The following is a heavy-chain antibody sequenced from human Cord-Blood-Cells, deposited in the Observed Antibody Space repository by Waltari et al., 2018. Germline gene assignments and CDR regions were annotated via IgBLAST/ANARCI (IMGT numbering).Heavy chain of an antibody. V-gene: IGHV3-30*02. Sequence: QVQLVESGGGVVQPGGSLRLSCAASGFTFSSYGLHWVRTAPGTALEWVAFRRYDGSKKYNADSVKCRFTISRDNSKNALYLQINSLRAEDTAVYYCAKEDSYGYGSTTWYYYGMDVWGQGTTVTVSS. CDR1: GFTFSSYG. D-gene: IGHD5-18*01. J-gene: IGHJ6*02. CDR2: RRYDGSKK. CDR3: AKEDSYGYGSTTWYYYGMDV.